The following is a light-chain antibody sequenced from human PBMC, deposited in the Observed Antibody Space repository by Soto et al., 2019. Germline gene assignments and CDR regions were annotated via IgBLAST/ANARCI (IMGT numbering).Light chain of an antibody. CDR2: LNNDGSH. CDR1: SGHSNYA. CDR3: QTWDTGISVV. Sequence: QPVLTQSPSASASLGASVKLTCTLSSGHSNYAIAWHQQQPEKGPRYLMKLNNDGSHSKGDGIPDRFSGSSSGAERYLTISRLQSEDESDYYCQTWDTGISVVFGGGTKVTVL. V-gene: IGLV4-69*01. J-gene: IGLJ2*01.